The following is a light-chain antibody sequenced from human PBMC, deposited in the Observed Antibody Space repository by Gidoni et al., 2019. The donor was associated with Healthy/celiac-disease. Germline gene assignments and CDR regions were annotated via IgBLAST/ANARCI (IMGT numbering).Light chain of an antibody. V-gene: IGKV1-39*01. J-gene: IGKJ4*01. Sequence: DIQMTQSPSSLSASVGDRVTITCRGSQSSSSYLNWYQQKPGKAPKLLIYAASSLQSGVPARFSGSGSGTDFTLTISSLQPEDFATYYCQQSYSTPLTFGGGTKVEIK. CDR3: QQSYSTPLT. CDR1: QSSSSY. CDR2: AAS.